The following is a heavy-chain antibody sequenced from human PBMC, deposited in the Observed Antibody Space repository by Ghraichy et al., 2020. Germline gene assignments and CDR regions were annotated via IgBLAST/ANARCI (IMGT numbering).Heavy chain of an antibody. V-gene: IGHV4-34*01. CDR3: ASQEGDRPGDY. J-gene: IGHJ4*02. CDR2: INHSGST. D-gene: IGHD7-27*01. CDR1: GGSFSGYY. Sequence: SETLSLTCAVYGGSFSGYYWSWIRQPPGKGLEWIGEINHSGSTNYNPSLKSRVTISVDTSKNQFSLKLSSVTAADTAVYYCASQEGDRPGDYWGQGTLVTVSS.